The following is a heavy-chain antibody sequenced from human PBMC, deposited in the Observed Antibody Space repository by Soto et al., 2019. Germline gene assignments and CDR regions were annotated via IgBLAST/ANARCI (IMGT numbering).Heavy chain of an antibody. CDR1: GYTLNIDD. V-gene: IGHV1-8*02. Sequence: ASVKVCRRRSGYTLNIDDISWVRKATGQGLEWMGWMNPNSGNTGYAQTLQGRVTMTWDTSISTAYMELSSLRFEDTAMYYCARGHISSAKNWLDPWGQGTLVTVSS. D-gene: IGHD6-6*01. CDR2: MNPNSGNT. CDR3: ARGHISSAKNWLDP. J-gene: IGHJ5*02.